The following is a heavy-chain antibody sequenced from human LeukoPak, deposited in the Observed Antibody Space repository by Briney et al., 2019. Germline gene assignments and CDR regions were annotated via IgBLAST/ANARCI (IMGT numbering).Heavy chain of an antibody. CDR2: IYHSGST. J-gene: IGHJ3*02. V-gene: IGHV4-38-2*02. Sequence: SETLSLTCTVSGYSISSGYYWGWIRQPPGKGLEWIGSIYHSGSTYYNPSLKSRVTISVDTSKNQFSLKLSSVTAADTAVYYCARATCTNGVCYRGVDAFDIWGQGTMVTVSS. D-gene: IGHD2-8*01. CDR3: ARATCTNGVCYRGVDAFDI. CDR1: GYSISSGYY.